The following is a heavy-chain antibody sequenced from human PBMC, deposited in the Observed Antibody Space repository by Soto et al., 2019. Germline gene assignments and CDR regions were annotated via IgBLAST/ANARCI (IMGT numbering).Heavy chain of an antibody. J-gene: IGHJ4*02. Sequence: GGSLRLSCAASGFTFSTYDMSWVRQAPGKGLEWVSVIGSGGAPTYYADSVKGRFTISRDNSKNTLLLQMDSLRAEDTAVYYCAKARATYDPSRFSSRPLDSPGQGTLVTLSS. CDR2: IGSGGAPT. CDR3: AKARATYDPSRFSSRPLDS. D-gene: IGHD3-22*01. CDR1: GFTFSTYD. V-gene: IGHV3-23*01.